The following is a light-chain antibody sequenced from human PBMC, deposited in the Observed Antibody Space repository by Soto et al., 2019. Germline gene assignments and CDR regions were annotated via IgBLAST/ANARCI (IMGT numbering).Light chain of an antibody. CDR3: QEYNGNSGLT. J-gene: IGKJ4*01. CDR1: QNIRSW. Sequence: DIQMTQSPSTLSASVGDRVTITCRASQNIRSWLAWYQQKPGKAPELLIYSASGLESGVPSRFSGSGFGTEFTLTISSLQPDYFATYYCQEYNGNSGLTFGGGTKLEIK. CDR2: SAS. V-gene: IGKV1-5*03.